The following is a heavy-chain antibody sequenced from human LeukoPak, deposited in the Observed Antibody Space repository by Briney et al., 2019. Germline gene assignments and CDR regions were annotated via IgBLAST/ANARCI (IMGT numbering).Heavy chain of an antibody. CDR1: GGSLSYYY. CDR3: ARRDSSGYYAY. V-gene: IGHV4-59*08. D-gene: IGHD3-22*01. J-gene: IGHJ4*02. CDR2: IYYSGST. Sequence: SETLSLTCTVSGGSLSYYYWSWLRQPPGKGLEWIGYIYYSGSTNYNPSLKSRVTISVDTSKNQFSLGLSSVTAADTAVYYCARRDSSGYYAYWGQGTLVIVSS.